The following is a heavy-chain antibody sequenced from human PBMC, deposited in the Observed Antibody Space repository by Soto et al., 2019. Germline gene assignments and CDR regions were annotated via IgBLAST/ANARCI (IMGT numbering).Heavy chain of an antibody. CDR2: IYYSGST. Sequence: QVQLQESGPGLVKPSETLSLTCTVSGGSISSYYWSWIRQPPGKGLEWIGYIYYSGSTNYNPSLMSRVTISVDTSKNQFALKVSSVTAADTAVYYCARRWGTSFDFWGQGTLVTVSS. V-gene: IGHV4-59*01. J-gene: IGHJ4*02. CDR3: ARRWGTSFDF. CDR1: GGSISSYY. D-gene: IGHD7-27*01.